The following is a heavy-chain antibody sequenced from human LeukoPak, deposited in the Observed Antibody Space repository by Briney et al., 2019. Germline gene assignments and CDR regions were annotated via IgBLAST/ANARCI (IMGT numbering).Heavy chain of an antibody. CDR3: ARVSVDILTGAGAFDI. CDR1: GGSISSGGYS. CDR2: IYHSGST. D-gene: IGHD3-9*01. J-gene: IGHJ3*02. Sequence: SETLSLTCAVSGGSISSGGYSWSWIRQPPGKGLEWIGYIYHSGSTYYNPSLKSRVTISVDRSKNQFSLKLSSVTAADTAVYYCARVSVDILTGAGAFDIWGQGTMVTVAP. V-gene: IGHV4-30-2*01.